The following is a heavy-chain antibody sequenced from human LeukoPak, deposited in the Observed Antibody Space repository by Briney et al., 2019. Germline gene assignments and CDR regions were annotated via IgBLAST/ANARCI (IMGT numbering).Heavy chain of an antibody. J-gene: IGHJ4*02. CDR2: IYYSGST. V-gene: IGHV4-59*01. CDR1: GGSISSYY. Sequence: SETLPLTCTVSGGSISSYYWSWIRQPPGKGLEWIGYIYYSGSTNYNPSLKSRVTISADTSKNQFSLKLSSVTAADTAVCYCARGRDGCTRWGQGTLVTVSS. D-gene: IGHD5-24*01. CDR3: ARGRDGCTR.